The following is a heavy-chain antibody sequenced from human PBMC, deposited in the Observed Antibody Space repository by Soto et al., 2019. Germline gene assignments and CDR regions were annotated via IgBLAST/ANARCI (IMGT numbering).Heavy chain of an antibody. CDR3: ARHISDGDYNNWFDP. Sequence: PSETPSLTCTVSGGSISSYYWSWIRQPPGKGLEWIGYIYYSGSTNYNPSLKSRVTISVDTSKNQFSLKLSSVTAADTAVYYCARHISDGDYNNWFDPWGQGTLVTVSS. J-gene: IGHJ5*02. CDR1: GGSISSYY. V-gene: IGHV4-59*08. CDR2: IYYSGST. D-gene: IGHD4-17*01.